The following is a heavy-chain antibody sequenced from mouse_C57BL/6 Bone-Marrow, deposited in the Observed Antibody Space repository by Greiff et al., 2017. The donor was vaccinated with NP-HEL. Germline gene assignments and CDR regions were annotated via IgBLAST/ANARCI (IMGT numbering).Heavy chain of an antibody. CDR3: AGDYGSSPFAY. CDR1: GYAFTNYL. D-gene: IGHD1-1*01. V-gene: IGHV1-54*01. J-gene: IGHJ3*01. CDR2: INPGSGGT. Sequence: QVQLKESGAELVRPGTSVKVSCKASGYAFTNYLIEWVKQRPGQGLEWIGVINPGSGGTNYNEKFKGKATLTADKSSSTAYMQLSSRTSEDSAVYFCAGDYGSSPFAYGDQGTLVTVTA.